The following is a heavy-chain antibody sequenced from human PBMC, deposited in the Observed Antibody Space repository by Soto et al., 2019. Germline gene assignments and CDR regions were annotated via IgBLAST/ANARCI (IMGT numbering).Heavy chain of an antibody. CDR2: IYHSGST. CDR1: GGSISSSNW. Sequence: SETLSLICAVSGGSISSSNWWSWVRQPPGKGLEWIGEIYHSGSTNYNPSLMGRLTMSVDTSNNQFSLRLNSVTAADTAVYYCARLMGFTVDTYDRGFDFWGRGTLVTVSS. D-gene: IGHD2-8*01. CDR3: ARLMGFTVDTYDRGFDF. V-gene: IGHV4-4*02. J-gene: IGHJ2*01.